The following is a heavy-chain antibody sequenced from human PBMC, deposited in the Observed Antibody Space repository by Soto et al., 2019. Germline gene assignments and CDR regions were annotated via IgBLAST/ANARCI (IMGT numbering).Heavy chain of an antibody. CDR3: ARAVAVPADFDY. V-gene: IGHV1-2*02. Sequence: ASVKVSCKASGYTFTSYAMHWVRQAPGQGLEWMGWINPNSGGTNYAQKFQGRVTITRDTSASTAYMELSSLRSEDTAVYYCARAVAVPADFDYWGQGTLVTVSS. J-gene: IGHJ4*02. D-gene: IGHD6-19*01. CDR1: GYTFTSYA. CDR2: INPNSGGT.